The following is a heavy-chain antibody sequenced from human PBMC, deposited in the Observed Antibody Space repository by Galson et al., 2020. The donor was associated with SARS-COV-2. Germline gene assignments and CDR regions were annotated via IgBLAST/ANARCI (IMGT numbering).Heavy chain of an antibody. CDR1: GYTFTGYY. J-gene: IGHJ4*02. D-gene: IGHD2-2*01. V-gene: IGHV1-2*06. Sequence: ASVKVSCKASGYTFTGYYMHWVRQAPGQGLEWVGRINPNSGGTNYAQKFQDRVTMTRDTSISTAYMDLSRLTSDDTAVYYCAIDGEVWHQLLYWGQGTLVTVSS. CDR3: AIDGEVWHQLLY. CDR2: INPNSGGT.